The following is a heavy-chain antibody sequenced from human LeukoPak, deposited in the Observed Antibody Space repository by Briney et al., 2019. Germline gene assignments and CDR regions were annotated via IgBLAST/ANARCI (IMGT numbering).Heavy chain of an antibody. CDR2: IYYSGNT. CDR3: ARDAGTYYFAY. J-gene: IGHJ4*02. D-gene: IGHD5-24*01. Sequence: SETLSLTCPVSGGSISSYYWSWIRQHPGKGLEWIGYIYYSGNTYYNPSLESRVTISIDTSKNRFSLKLSSVTAADTAVYYCARDAGTYYFAYWGQGTLVTVSS. V-gene: IGHV4-59*06. CDR1: GGSISSYY.